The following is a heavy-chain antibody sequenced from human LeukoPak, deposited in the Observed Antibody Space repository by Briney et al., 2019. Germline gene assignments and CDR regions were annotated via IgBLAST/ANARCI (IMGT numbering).Heavy chain of an antibody. J-gene: IGHJ4*02. V-gene: IGHV5-51*01. CDR3: ARWYSGSYYFDY. CDR2: IYSGDSDT. Sequence: GESLKISCKGSGYSFTSYWIGWVRQMPGKGLEWMGIIYSGDSDTRYSPSFQGQVTISADKSMRTAYLQWSSLKASDTVMYYCARWYSGSYYFDYWGQGTLVTVSS. D-gene: IGHD1-26*01. CDR1: GYSFTSYW.